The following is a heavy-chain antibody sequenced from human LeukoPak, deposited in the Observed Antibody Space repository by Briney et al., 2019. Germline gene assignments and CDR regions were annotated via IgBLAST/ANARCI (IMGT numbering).Heavy chain of an antibody. J-gene: IGHJ4*02. CDR1: GYTFTSYY. CDR3: ARDSHLEFAYFQGADY. CDR2: INPSGGST. Sequence: ASVKVSRKASGYTFTSYYMHWVRQAPGQGLEWMGVINPSGGSTSYAQKFQGRVTMTRDTSTSTVYMELSSLRSEDTAVYYCARDSHLEFAYFQGADYWGQGTLVTVSS. D-gene: IGHD3-10*01. V-gene: IGHV1-46*01.